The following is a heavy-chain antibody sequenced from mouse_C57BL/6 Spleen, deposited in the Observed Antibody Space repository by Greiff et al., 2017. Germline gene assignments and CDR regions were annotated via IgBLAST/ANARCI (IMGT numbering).Heavy chain of an antibody. V-gene: IGHV5-9-1*02. CDR3: TRGKLGRQYFDY. CDR1: GFTFSSYA. D-gene: IGHD4-1*01. J-gene: IGHJ2*01. Sequence: EVHLVESGEGLVKPGGSLKLSCAASGFTFSSYAMSWVRQTPEKRLEWVAYISSGGDYIYYADTVKGRFTISRDNARNTLYLQMSSLKSEDTAMYYCTRGKLGRQYFDYWGQGTTLTVSS. CDR2: ISSGGDYI.